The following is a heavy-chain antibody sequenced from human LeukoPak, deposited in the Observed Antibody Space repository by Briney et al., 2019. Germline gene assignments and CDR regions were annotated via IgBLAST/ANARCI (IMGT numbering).Heavy chain of an antibody. D-gene: IGHD1-1*01. Sequence: GESLKISCKGSGDSFINYWIGWVRQMPGKGLEWMGIIYPGNSDTLYNPSFQAQVTISVDKSISTAYLQWSSLQASDTAMYYCARHPRIPRERRHYYYYMDVWGKGTTVTVFS. CDR1: GDSFINYW. CDR3: ARHPRIPRERRHYYYYMDV. CDR2: IYPGNSDT. V-gene: IGHV5-51*01. J-gene: IGHJ6*03.